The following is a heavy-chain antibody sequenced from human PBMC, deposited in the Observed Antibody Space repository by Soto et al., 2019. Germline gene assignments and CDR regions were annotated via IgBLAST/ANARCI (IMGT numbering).Heavy chain of an antibody. Sequence: QLQLQESGPGLVKPSETLSLTCTVSGGSISSSSYYWGWIRQPPGKGLEWIGRIYYSGSTYYNPSLKSRVTTSVDTSKNQFSLKLSSVTAADTAVYYCASYGDYVFYFDYWGQGTLVTVSS. J-gene: IGHJ4*02. CDR3: ASYGDYVFYFDY. CDR1: GGSISSSSYY. D-gene: IGHD4-17*01. CDR2: IYYSGST. V-gene: IGHV4-39*01.